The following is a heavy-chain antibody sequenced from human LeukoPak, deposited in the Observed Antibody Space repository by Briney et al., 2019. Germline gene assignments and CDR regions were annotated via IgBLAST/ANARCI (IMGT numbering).Heavy chain of an antibody. J-gene: IGHJ4*02. CDR1: GGSISSSDW. CDR3: AGADYYRIDF. D-gene: IGHD3-10*01. Sequence: PSETLSLTCTVSGGSISSSDWWSWVRQPPGKGLEWIGEMHQSGIINYNPSLKSRVTMSLDKAKKQFSLKLSSVTAADTSVYFCAGADYYRIDFWGQGTLVTVSS. CDR2: MHQSGII. V-gene: IGHV4-4*02.